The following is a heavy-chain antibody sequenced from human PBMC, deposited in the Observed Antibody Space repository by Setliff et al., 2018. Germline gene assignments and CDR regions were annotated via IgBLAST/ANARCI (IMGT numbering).Heavy chain of an antibody. CDR3: ARSRTGEYSSGWLNWFDP. V-gene: IGHV3-64*01. J-gene: IGHJ5*02. CDR2: ISSNGGST. CDR1: GFTFSSYA. Sequence: PGGSLRLSCAASGFTFSSYAMDWVRQAPGKGLEYVSAISSNGGSTYYANSVKGRFTISRDNSKNTLYLQMGSLRAEDMAVYYCARSRTGEYSSGWLNWFDPWGQGTLVTVSS. D-gene: IGHD6-19*01.